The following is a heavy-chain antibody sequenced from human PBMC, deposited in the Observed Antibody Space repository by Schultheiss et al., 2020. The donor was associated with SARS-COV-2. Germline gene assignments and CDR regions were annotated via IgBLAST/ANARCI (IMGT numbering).Heavy chain of an antibody. D-gene: IGHD3-3*01. Sequence: GGSLRLSCAASGFTFSSYAMSWVRQAPGKGLEWVSAISGSGGSTYYADSVKGRFTISRDNAKNSLYLQMNSLRAEDTAVYYCARDMSTIFGVVTASGAFDIWGQGTMVTVSS. J-gene: IGHJ3*02. CDR3: ARDMSTIFGVVTASGAFDI. CDR1: GFTFSSYA. V-gene: IGHV3-23*01. CDR2: ISGSGGST.